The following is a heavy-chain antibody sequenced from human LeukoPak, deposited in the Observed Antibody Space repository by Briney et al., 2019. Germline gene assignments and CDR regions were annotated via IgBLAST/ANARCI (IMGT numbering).Heavy chain of an antibody. V-gene: IGHV1-46*01. CDR1: GYTFTSYY. CDR2: INPSGGST. D-gene: IGHD3-22*01. J-gene: IGHJ4*02. CDR3: ASSTYYYDSSGYKNREFDY. Sequence: PRASVKVSCKASGYTFTSYYMHWVRQDPGQGLEWMGIINPSGGSTSYAQKFQGRVTMTRDTSTSTVYMEPSSLRSEDTAVYYCASSTYYYDSSGYKNREFDYWGQGTLVTVSS.